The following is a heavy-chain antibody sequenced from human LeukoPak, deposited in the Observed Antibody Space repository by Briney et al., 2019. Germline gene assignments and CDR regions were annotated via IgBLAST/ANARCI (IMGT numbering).Heavy chain of an antibody. J-gene: IGHJ4*02. V-gene: IGHV1-2*02. CDR2: INPNSGGT. CDR3: ARGTYYYDSSGYFKIDY. D-gene: IGHD3-22*01. CDR1: GGTFSSYA. Sequence: GASVKVSCKASGGTFSSYAISWVRQAPGQGLEWMGWINPNSGGTNYAQKFQGRVTMTRDTSISTAYMELSRLRSDDTAVYYCARGTYYYDSSGYFKIDYWGQGTLVTVSS.